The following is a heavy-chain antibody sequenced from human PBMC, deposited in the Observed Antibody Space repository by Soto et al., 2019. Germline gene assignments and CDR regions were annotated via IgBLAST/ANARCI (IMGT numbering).Heavy chain of an antibody. CDR1: GGSFSGYY. D-gene: IGHD4-17*01. V-gene: IGHV4-34*01. CDR3: AIWTTVTTISSDY. Sequence: PSETLSLTCAVYGGSFSGYYWSWIRQPPGKGLEWIGEINHSGSTNYNPSLKSRVTISVDTSKNQFSLKLSSVTAADTAVYYCAIWTTVTTISSDYWGQGTLVTVSS. CDR2: INHSGST. J-gene: IGHJ4*02.